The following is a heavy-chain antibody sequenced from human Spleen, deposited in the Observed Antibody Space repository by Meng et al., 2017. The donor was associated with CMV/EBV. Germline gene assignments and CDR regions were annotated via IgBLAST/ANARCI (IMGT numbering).Heavy chain of an antibody. CDR1: ISRGVAS. Sequence: ISRGVASWSWIRQHPGPVLESIGYIYHSGSKYYNPSLTRRVAISVDTSKNQFSLRLSSVTAADTAVYYCARAGVYYGTGSKETRVDYWGQGTLVTVSS. J-gene: IGHJ4*02. CDR2: IYHSGSK. CDR3: ARAGVYYGTGSKETRVDY. D-gene: IGHD3-10*01. V-gene: IGHV4-31*02.